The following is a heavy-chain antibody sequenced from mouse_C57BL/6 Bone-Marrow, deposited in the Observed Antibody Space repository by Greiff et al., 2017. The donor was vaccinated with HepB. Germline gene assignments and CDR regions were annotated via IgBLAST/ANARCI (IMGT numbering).Heavy chain of an antibody. V-gene: IGHV5-16*01. J-gene: IGHJ1*03. D-gene: IGHD1-1*01. CDR2: INYDGSST. CDR1: GFTFSDYY. CDR3: ARDNTTVVDWYFDV. Sequence: DVMLVESEGGLVQPGSSMKLSCTASGFTFSDYYMAWVRQVPEKGLEWVANINYDGSSTYYLDSLKSRFIISRDNAKNILYLQMSSLKSEDTATYYCARDNTTVVDWYFDVWGTGTTVTVSS.